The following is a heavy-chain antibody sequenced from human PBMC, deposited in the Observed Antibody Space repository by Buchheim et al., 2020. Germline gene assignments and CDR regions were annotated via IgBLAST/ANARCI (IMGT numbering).Heavy chain of an antibody. CDR2: IKEDGSEK. CDR1: GFTISYYW. D-gene: IGHD3-9*01. V-gene: IGHV3-7*01. Sequence: EAQLVESGGGLVQPGGSLRLSCAASGFTISYYWMSWVRQAPGKGLEWVANIKEDGSEKYCVDSVKGRFTISRDNAKNSLYLQMDSLRAEDMAVYYCTRDSFDTQGTPFDYWGQGTL. CDR3: TRDSFDTQGTPFDY. J-gene: IGHJ4*02.